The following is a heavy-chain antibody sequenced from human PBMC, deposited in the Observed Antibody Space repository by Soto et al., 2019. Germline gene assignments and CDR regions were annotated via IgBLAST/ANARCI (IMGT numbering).Heavy chain of an antibody. CDR2: IYYSGRT. D-gene: IGHD6-13*01. CDR1: GGSISSGGYF. CDR3: ARFAREENPKVGSWYYFDY. V-gene: IGHV4-31*03. J-gene: IGHJ4*02. Sequence: QVQLQESGPGLVKPSQTLSLTCTVSGGSISSGGYFWSWVRQHPGKGLEWIGNIYYSGRTYYNPSLKSRVTISVDTSKNQFSLKLSSVNAADTAVYYCARFAREENPKVGSWYYFDYWGQGTRVTVSS.